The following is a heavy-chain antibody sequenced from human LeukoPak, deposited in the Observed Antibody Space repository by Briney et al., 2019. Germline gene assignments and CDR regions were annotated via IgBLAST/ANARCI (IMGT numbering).Heavy chain of an antibody. J-gene: IGHJ4*02. Sequence: GRSLRLSCAASGFTFSIYSMNWVRQAPGKGLEWISYISSNTDNIYYAGSVKGRFTISRDNAKNSLYLQMNSLRAEDTAVYFCARDKHGDYYFGFWGQGTLVTVSS. CDR2: ISSNTDNI. D-gene: IGHD4-17*01. CDR1: GFTFSIYS. V-gene: IGHV3-48*01. CDR3: ARDKHGDYYFGF.